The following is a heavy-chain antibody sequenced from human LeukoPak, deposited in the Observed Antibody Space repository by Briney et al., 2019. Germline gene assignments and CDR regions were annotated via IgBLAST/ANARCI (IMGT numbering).Heavy chain of an antibody. CDR3: AKGGEVGVVISYSDY. V-gene: IGHV3-23*01. Sequence: GGSLRLSCAASGFTFSSYAMSWVRQAPGKGLEWVSAISGSGGSTYYADSVKGRFTISRDNSKNTLYLQMNSLRAEDTAVYYCAKGGEVGVVISYSDYWGQGTLVTVSS. D-gene: IGHD3-3*01. J-gene: IGHJ4*02. CDR2: ISGSGGST. CDR1: GFTFSSYA.